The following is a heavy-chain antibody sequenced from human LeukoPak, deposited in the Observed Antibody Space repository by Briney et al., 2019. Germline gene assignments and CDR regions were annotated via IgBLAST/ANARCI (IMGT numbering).Heavy chain of an antibody. Sequence: PGGSLRLSCAASGFTFSSYAMSWVRQAPGKGLEWVSGISGGAINTKYADSVKGRFTISRDNSLNTLYLQMNSLRAEDTAVYYCARDQATVDIVATTGYYYYGMDVWGQGTTVTVSS. CDR2: ISGGAINT. CDR1: GFTFSSYA. CDR3: ARDQATVDIVATTGYYYYGMDV. D-gene: IGHD5-12*01. V-gene: IGHV3-23*01. J-gene: IGHJ6*02.